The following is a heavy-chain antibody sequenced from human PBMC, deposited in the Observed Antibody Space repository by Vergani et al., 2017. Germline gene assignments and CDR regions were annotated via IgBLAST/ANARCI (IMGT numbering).Heavy chain of an antibody. J-gene: IGHJ2*01. CDR3: AKDGEGGNWYFDL. D-gene: IGHD1-26*01. CDR2: ISGSGGST. V-gene: IGHV3-23*04. CDR1: GFTFSSYA. Sequence: VQLVESGGGVVQPGRSLRLSCAASGFTFSSYAMSWVRQAPGKGLEWVSAISGSGGSTYYADSVKGRFTISRDNSKNTLYLQMNSLRAEDTAVYYCAKDGEGGNWYFDLWGRGTLVTVSS.